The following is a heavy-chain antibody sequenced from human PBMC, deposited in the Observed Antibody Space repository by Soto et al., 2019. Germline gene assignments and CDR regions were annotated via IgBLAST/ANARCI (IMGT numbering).Heavy chain of an antibody. J-gene: IGHJ5*02. CDR1: GFTLGDSY. D-gene: IGHD1-20*01. CDR3: ARGPAITGTLFHT. CDR2: ISSSSTYI. V-gene: IGHV3-11*06. Sequence: PGGSLRLSSEASGFTLGDSYMAWIRQAPGEGLEWISYISSSSTYIKYADSVKGRFTISRDNAKNSLYLQMTNLRVGYTAVCYCARGPAITGTLFHTWRQGALVTVFS.